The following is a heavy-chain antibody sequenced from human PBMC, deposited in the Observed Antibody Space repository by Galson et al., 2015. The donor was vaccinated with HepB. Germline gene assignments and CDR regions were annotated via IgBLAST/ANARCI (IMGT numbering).Heavy chain of an antibody. CDR2: IYSGGAT. Sequence: SLRLSCAASGFTFSSYNMHWVRQAPGKGLEWVSVIYSGGATYYADSVKGRFTISRDNSKNTLYLHVNNLRAEDTAAYYCASPFCTGGSCYPLWYWGQGTPVTVSS. CDR3: ASPFCTGGSCYPLWY. CDR1: GFTFSSYN. J-gene: IGHJ4*02. D-gene: IGHD2-15*01. V-gene: IGHV3-53*01.